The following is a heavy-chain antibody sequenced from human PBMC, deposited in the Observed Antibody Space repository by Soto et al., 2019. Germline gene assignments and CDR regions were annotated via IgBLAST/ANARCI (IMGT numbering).Heavy chain of an antibody. D-gene: IGHD5-18*01. CDR2: ISYDGSNK. CDR1: GFTFSSYG. Sequence: PGGSLRLSCAASGFTFSSYGMHWVRQAPGKGLEWVAVISYDGSNKYYADSVKGRFTISRDNSKNTLYVQMSSLRAEDTAVYYCAKDRLWAGYSYGNGMDVWGQGTTVTVSS. CDR3: AKDRLWAGYSYGNGMDV. V-gene: IGHV3-30*18. J-gene: IGHJ6*02.